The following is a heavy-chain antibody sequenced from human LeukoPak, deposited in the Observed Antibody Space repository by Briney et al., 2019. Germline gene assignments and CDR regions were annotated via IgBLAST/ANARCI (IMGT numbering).Heavy chain of an antibody. CDR3: ARGRYYLDS. CDR2: FNGDGITT. CDR1: GFTFSNYW. J-gene: IGHJ4*02. Sequence: GGSLRLSCAASGFTFSNYWMHWVRQAPGKGLVWVSRFNGDGITTSYADSVKGRFTISRDNAKNTLYLQMNSLRAEDTAVYYCARGRYYLDSWGQGTLVTVSS. V-gene: IGHV3-74*01.